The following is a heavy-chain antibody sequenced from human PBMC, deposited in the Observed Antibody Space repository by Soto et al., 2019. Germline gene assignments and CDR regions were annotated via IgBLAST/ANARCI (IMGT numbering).Heavy chain of an antibody. Sequence: QVQLQESGPGLVKPSGTLSLTCAVSSGSISGNDWWSWVRQPPGKGLEWIGQIYHTGSTNYNPSLRSLVTISVDKSKNQFSLNLRSVTAAETSFYYCAKTRGSSYGYNAFDIWGQGTMVTVSS. CDR1: SGSISGNDW. V-gene: IGHV4-4*02. J-gene: IGHJ3*02. CDR2: IYHTGST. D-gene: IGHD5-18*01. CDR3: AKTRGSSYGYNAFDI.